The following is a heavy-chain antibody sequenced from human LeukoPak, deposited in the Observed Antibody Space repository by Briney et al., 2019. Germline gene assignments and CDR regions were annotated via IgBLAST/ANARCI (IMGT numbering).Heavy chain of an antibody. CDR2: ISGSGGST. J-gene: IGHJ6*02. CDR1: GFTFSSYA. CDR3: ARDAGNSGYGMDV. D-gene: IGHD5-12*01. V-gene: IGHV3-23*01. Sequence: PEGSLRLSCAASGFTFSSYAMSWVRQAPGKGLEWVSAISGSGGSTYYADSVKGRFTISRDSAKNSLYLQMSSLRDEDTAVYYCARDAGNSGYGMDVWGQGTTVTVSS.